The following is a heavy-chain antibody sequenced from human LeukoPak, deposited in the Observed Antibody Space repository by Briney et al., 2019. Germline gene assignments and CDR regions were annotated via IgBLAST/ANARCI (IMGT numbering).Heavy chain of an antibody. CDR2: INSSGGRT. Sequence: GGSLRLSCAASGLTFSSYAMSWVRQAPGKGLEWVSGINSSGGRTYYADSVKGRFTISRDNSKNTLYLQMNSLRAEDTAVYYCARGDGYNSHYYFDYWGQGTLVTVSS. CDR1: GLTFSSYA. J-gene: IGHJ4*02. D-gene: IGHD5-24*01. V-gene: IGHV3-23*01. CDR3: ARGDGYNSHYYFDY.